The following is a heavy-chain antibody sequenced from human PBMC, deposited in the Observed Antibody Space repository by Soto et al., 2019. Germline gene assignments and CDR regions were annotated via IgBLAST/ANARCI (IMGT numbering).Heavy chain of an antibody. V-gene: IGHV1-69*13. CDR2: IIPIFGTA. D-gene: IGHD2-15*01. CDR1: GGTFSSYA. Sequence: GASVKVSCKASGGTFSSYAISWVRQAPGQGLEWMGGIIPIFGTANYAQKFQGRVTITADESTSTAYMELSSLRSEDTAVYYCAREGKNVVNWFDPWGQGTLVTVSS. J-gene: IGHJ5*02. CDR3: AREGKNVVNWFDP.